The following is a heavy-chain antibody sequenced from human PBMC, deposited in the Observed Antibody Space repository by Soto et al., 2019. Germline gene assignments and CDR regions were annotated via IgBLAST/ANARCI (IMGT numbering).Heavy chain of an antibody. J-gene: IGHJ4*02. Sequence: EVQLVESGGGLVQPGGSLRLSCAASGFTFSSYWMSWVRQAPGKGLEWVANIKRDGSEEYYVGSVKGRFTISRDNAKNSLFLQMNSLRAEDTAVYYCASTMIVVGDLSWGQGTLVTVSS. CDR2: IKRDGSEE. D-gene: IGHD3-22*01. V-gene: IGHV3-7*01. CDR3: ASTMIVVGDLS. CDR1: GFTFSSYW.